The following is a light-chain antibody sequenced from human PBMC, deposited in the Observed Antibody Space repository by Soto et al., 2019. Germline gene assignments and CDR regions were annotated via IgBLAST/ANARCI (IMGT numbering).Light chain of an antibody. CDR2: AAS. Sequence: DIQMTQSPSSLSASVGDRVTITCRASQSISIYLNWYQQKPGKAPKLLIYAASSLQSGVPSRFSGSGSGTDFTITISSLQPEDFATYYCQQSYSTLGLTFGGGTKVDIK. J-gene: IGKJ4*01. V-gene: IGKV1-39*01. CDR3: QQSYSTLGLT. CDR1: QSISIY.